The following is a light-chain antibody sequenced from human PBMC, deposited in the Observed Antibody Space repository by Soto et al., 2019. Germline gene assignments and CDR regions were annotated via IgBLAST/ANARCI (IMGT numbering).Light chain of an antibody. V-gene: IGKV3-20*01. J-gene: IGKJ5*01. CDR3: QQYGSSPIT. CDR2: GAS. CDR1: QSVSNNY. Sequence: EIVVTQSPGTMSLSPGERATLSCRASQSVSNNYLAWYQQKPGQAPRLLIYGASSRATGIPDRFSGSGSGTDFTLTISRLEPEDFAVYYCQQYGSSPITFGQGTRLENK.